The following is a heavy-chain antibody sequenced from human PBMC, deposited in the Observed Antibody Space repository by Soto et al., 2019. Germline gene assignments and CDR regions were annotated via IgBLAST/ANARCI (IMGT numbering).Heavy chain of an antibody. CDR1: GFTFSSYS. D-gene: IGHD3-22*01. CDR3: AIWGAYYYDSSGYYLVY. CDR2: ISSSSYI. J-gene: IGHJ4*02. V-gene: IGHV3-21*01. Sequence: PGGSLRLSCAASGFTFSSYSMNWVRQAPGKGLEWVSSISSSSYIYYADSVKGRFTISRDNAKNSLYLQMNSLRAEDTAVYYCAIWGAYYYDSSGYYLVYWGQGTLVTV.